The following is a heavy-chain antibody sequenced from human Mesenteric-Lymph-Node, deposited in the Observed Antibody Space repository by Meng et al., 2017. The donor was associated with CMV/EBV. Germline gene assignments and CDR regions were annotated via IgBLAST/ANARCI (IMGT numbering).Heavy chain of an antibody. Sequence: GESLKISCAASGFTFSSYDMHWVRQATGKGLEWVSTIGTGGDTYYPGSVKGRFTISREDAKNSLYLQMNSLRAGDTAVYYCARMAYDPLYGMEVWGQGTTVTVSS. CDR3: ARMAYDPLYGMEV. J-gene: IGHJ6*02. CDR1: GFTFSSYD. D-gene: IGHD3-3*01. CDR2: IGTGGDT. V-gene: IGHV3-13*01.